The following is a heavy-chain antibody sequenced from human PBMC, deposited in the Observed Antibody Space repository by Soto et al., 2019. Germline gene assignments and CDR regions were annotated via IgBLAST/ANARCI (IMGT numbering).Heavy chain of an antibody. J-gene: IGHJ6*02. CDR3: ARGAEYYDSSGYLRPRFYYGMDV. Sequence: KTGGSLRLSCAASGFTFSSYSMNWVRQAPGKGLEWVSSISSSSSYIYYADSVKGRFTISRDNAKNSLYLQMNSLRAEDTAVYYCARGAEYYDSSGYLRPRFYYGMDVWGQGTTVTVSS. V-gene: IGHV3-21*01. CDR2: ISSSSSYI. CDR1: GFTFSSYS. D-gene: IGHD3-22*01.